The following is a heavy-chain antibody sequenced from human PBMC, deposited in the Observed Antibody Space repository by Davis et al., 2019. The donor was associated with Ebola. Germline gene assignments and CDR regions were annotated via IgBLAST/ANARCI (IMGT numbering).Heavy chain of an antibody. V-gene: IGHV3-30*03. D-gene: IGHD1-26*01. Sequence: PGGSLRLSCAASGFTFSSYGMHWVRQAPGKGLEWVAVISYDGSNKYYADSVKGRFTISRDNSKNTLYLQMNSLRAEDTAVYYCARAGELRPYFDYWGQGTLVTVSS. CDR3: ARAGELRPYFDY. CDR1: GFTFSSYG. J-gene: IGHJ4*02. CDR2: ISYDGSNK.